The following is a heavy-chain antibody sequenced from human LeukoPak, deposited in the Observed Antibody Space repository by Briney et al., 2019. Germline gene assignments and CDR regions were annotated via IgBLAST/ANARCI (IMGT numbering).Heavy chain of an antibody. CDR3: ARGSSGWYSNPFDY. Sequence: GGSLRLSCAASGFTFSSYAMHWGRQAPGKGQERVAVISYDGSNKYYADSVKGRFTISRDNSKNTLYLQMDSLRAEDTAVYYCARGSSGWYSNPFDYWGQGTLVTVSS. D-gene: IGHD6-19*01. CDR2: ISYDGSNK. V-gene: IGHV3-30-3*01. CDR1: GFTFSSYA. J-gene: IGHJ4*02.